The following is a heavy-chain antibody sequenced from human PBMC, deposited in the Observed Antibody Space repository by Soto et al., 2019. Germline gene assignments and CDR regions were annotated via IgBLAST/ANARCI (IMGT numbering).Heavy chain of an antibody. CDR1: GDSVSSNSAA. CDR2: TYYRSKWYN. CDR3: ARDQVPHYYYYYGMDV. V-gene: IGHV6-1*01. Sequence: SQTLSLTCAISGDSVSSNSAAWNWIRQSPSRGLEWLGRTYYRSKWYNDYAVSVKSRITINPDTSKNQFSLQLDSVTPEDTTVYYCARDQVPHYYYYYGMDVWGQGTTVTVSS. J-gene: IGHJ6*02.